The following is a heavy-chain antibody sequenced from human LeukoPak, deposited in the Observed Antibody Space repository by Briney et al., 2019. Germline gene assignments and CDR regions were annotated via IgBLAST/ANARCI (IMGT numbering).Heavy chain of an antibody. J-gene: IGHJ4*02. V-gene: IGHV3-21*01. CDR1: GFTFSSYS. D-gene: IGHD6-13*01. CDR2: ISSSSNYI. Sequence: TGGSLRLSCAASGFTFSSYSMNWVRQAPGKGLEWVSSISSSSNYIYYADSMKGRFTISRDNAKNSLYLQMNSLRAEDTAVYFCARATGYDATFDYWGQGTLVTVSS. CDR3: ARATGYDATFDY.